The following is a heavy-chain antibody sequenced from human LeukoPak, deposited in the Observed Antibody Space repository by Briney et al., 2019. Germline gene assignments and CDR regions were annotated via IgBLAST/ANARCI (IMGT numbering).Heavy chain of an antibody. CDR3: ARTAYYGPYNWFDP. CDR2: INHSGST. D-gene: IGHD3-10*01. J-gene: IGHJ5*02. Sequence: PSETLSLTCAVYGGSFSGYYWSWIRQPPGKGLEWIGEINHSGSTYYNPSLKSRVTISVDTSKNQFSLKLSSVTAADTAVYYCARTAYYGPYNWFDPWGQGTLVTVSS. CDR1: GGSFSGYY. V-gene: IGHV4-34*01.